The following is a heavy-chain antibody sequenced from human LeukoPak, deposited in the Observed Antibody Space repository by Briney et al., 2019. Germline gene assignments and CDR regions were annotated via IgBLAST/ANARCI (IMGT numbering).Heavy chain of an antibody. CDR2: ISDNNSNT. D-gene: IGHD6-13*01. CDR3: ARGRAAGTFWLDY. J-gene: IGHJ4*02. Sequence: ASVKVSCKASGYTFSGYGISWVRQAPGQRLECMGWISDNNSNTNYAHKVQGRVTMTTDTSTSKAYMEVRSLRSDDTAVYYCARGRAAGTFWLDYWGQGTLVTVSS. V-gene: IGHV1-18*01. CDR1: GYTFSGYG.